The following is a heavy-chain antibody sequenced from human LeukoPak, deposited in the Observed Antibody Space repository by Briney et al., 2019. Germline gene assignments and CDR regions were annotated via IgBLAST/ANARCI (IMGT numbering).Heavy chain of an antibody. CDR3: ARDDPNYPYGGNSAGRY. D-gene: IGHD4-23*01. CDR1: GFTFSSYS. Sequence: GGSLRLSCAASGFTFSSYSMNWVRQAPGKGLEWVSSISSSSSYIYYADSVKGRFTISRDNAKNSLYLQMNSLRAEDTAVYYCARDDPNYPYGGNSAGRYWGQGTLVTVSS. J-gene: IGHJ4*02. CDR2: ISSSSSYI. V-gene: IGHV3-21*01.